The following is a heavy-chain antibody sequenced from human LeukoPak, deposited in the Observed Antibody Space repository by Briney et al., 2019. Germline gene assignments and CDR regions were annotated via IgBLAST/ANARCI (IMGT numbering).Heavy chain of an antibody. Sequence: PSETLSLTCTVFGGSISSYYWSWIRQPPGRGLEWIGYIYYSGSTNYNPSLKSRVTISVDTSKNQFSLKLSSVTAADTAVYYCARSPYCSSTSCPAAYYYYYGMDVWGQGTTVTVSS. J-gene: IGHJ6*02. CDR3: ARSPYCSSTSCPAAYYYYYGMDV. V-gene: IGHV4-59*08. CDR2: IYYSGST. D-gene: IGHD2-2*01. CDR1: GGSISSYY.